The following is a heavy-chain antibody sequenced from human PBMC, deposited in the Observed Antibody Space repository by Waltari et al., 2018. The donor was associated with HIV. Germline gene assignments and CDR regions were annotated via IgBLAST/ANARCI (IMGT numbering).Heavy chain of an antibody. CDR1: GFALNDHW. V-gene: IGHV3-7*01. CDR3: AGESEWLYSVFFDV. D-gene: IGHD2-21*01. J-gene: IGHJ4*02. Sequence: GGSLRLSCVASGFALNDHWVTWVRQAPGGGLEWVASIKEDGAERHYVESVKGRFTISRDDANNSVHLDMINMGAADTSIYFCAGESEWLYSVFFDVWGGGSLVTVSS. CDR2: IKEDGAER.